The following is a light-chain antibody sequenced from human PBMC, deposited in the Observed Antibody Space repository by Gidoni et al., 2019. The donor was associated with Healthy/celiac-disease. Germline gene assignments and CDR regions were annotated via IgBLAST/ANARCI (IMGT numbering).Light chain of an antibody. CDR3: QQYYSYPQT. Sequence: AIRMTQSPSSFSASTGDSVTLTCRASQGISSYLAWYQQKPGKAPKLLIYAASTLQSGVPSRFSGSGSGTDFTLTISCLQSEDLATYYCQQYYSYPQTFGQXTKVEIK. CDR1: QGISSY. V-gene: IGKV1-8*01. J-gene: IGKJ1*01. CDR2: AAS.